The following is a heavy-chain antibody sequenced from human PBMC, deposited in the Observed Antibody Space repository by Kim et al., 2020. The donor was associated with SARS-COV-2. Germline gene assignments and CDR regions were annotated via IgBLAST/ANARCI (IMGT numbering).Heavy chain of an antibody. D-gene: IGHD2-2*02. Sequence: GDGVKGRFTISREQSKNTLYLQMNSLRAADTAVYYCAKGRSTSCYTDFDCWGQGTLVTVSS. CDR3: AKGRSTSCYTDFDC. J-gene: IGHJ4*02. V-gene: IGHV3-23*01.